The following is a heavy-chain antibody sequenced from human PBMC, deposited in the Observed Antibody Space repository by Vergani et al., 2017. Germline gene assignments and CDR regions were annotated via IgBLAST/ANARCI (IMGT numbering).Heavy chain of an antibody. CDR2: ISAYNGNT. CDR3: ASDIRVVITSHYFDY. V-gene: IGHV1-18*01. J-gene: IGHJ4*02. Sequence: QVQLVQSGAEVKKPGASVKVSCKASGYTFTRYGISWVRQAPGQGLEWMGWISAYNGNTNYAQKLQGRVTMTTDTSTSTAYMELRSLRSDDTAVYYCASDIRVVITSHYFDYWGQGTLVTVSS. CDR1: GYTFTRYG. D-gene: IGHD3-22*01.